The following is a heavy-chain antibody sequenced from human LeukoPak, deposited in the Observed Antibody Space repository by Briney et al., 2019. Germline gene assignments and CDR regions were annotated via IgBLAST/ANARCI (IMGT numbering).Heavy chain of an antibody. J-gene: IGHJ6*04. CDR1: GFTFSSYW. D-gene: IGHD2-8*01. CDR3: ARTTVYALVWDV. Sequence: GGSLRLSCAASGFTFSSYWMSWVRQAPGKGLEWVAIIKQDESEKYYVDSVKGRFTISRDNAKNSLYLQMNSLGVEDTAIYYCARTTVYALVWDVWGKGTTVAISS. CDR2: IKQDESEK. V-gene: IGHV3-7*01.